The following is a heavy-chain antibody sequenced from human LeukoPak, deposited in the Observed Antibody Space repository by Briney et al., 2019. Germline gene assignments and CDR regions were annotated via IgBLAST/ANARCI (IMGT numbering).Heavy chain of an antibody. Sequence: PSETLSLTCTVSGGSISSYYWSWIRQPPGKGLEWIGYIYYSGSTNYNPSLKSRVTISVDTSKNQFSLKLSSVTAADTAVYYCARVYSSSWGWFDPWGQGTLVTVSS. D-gene: IGHD6-13*01. V-gene: IGHV4-59*01. CDR3: ARVYSSSWGWFDP. CDR2: IYYSGST. J-gene: IGHJ5*02. CDR1: GGSISSYY.